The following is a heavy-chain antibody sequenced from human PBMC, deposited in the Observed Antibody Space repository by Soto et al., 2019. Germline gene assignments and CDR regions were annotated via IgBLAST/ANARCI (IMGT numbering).Heavy chain of an antibody. CDR2: IDPSDSYT. CDR3: ASTRSXVSSSTSCSDSVCAFDI. D-gene: IGHD2-2*01. V-gene: IGHV5-10-1*01. CDR1: GYSFTSYW. Sequence: GESLKISCKGSGYSFTSYWISWVRQMPGKGLEWMGRIDPSDSYTNYSPSFQGHVTISADKSISTAYLQWSSLKASDTAMYYCASTRSXVSSSTSCSDSVCAFDIWGQGTMVTVSS. J-gene: IGHJ3*02.